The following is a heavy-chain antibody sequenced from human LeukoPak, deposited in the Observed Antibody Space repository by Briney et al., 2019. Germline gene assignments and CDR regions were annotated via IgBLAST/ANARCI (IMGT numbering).Heavy chain of an antibody. Sequence: GASVKVSCKASGYTFNTYSINWVRQAPGQGLEWMGWISAYNGNTNYAQKLQGRVTMTTDTSTNTAYMELRSLRSDDTAVYYCARVRVGFGELRPWGQGTLVTVSS. D-gene: IGHD3-10*01. CDR1: GYTFNTYS. J-gene: IGHJ5*02. CDR2: ISAYNGNT. V-gene: IGHV1-18*01. CDR3: ARVRVGFGELRP.